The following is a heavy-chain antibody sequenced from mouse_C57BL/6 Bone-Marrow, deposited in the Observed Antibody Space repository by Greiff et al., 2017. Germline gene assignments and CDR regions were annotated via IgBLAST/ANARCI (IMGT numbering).Heavy chain of an antibody. Sequence: VQLQQPGAELVKPGASVKMSCKASGYTFTSYWLTWVKQRPGQGLEWIGDIYPGSGSTNYTEKFKSKATLTVDTSSSTAYMQLSSLTSEDSAVYYCARPYYSNYWYFDVWGTGTTVTVSS. V-gene: IGHV1-55*01. J-gene: IGHJ1*03. D-gene: IGHD2-5*01. CDR1: GYTFTSYW. CDR3: ARPYYSNYWYFDV. CDR2: IYPGSGST.